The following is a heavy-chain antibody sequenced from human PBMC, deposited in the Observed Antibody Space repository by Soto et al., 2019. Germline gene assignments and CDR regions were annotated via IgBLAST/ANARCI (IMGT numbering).Heavy chain of an antibody. CDR3: AREISPGIAAAGTGFDY. V-gene: IGHV1-69*05. D-gene: IGHD6-13*01. CDR1: GGTFSSYA. Sequence: SVKVSCKASGGTFSSYAISWVRQAPGQGLEWMGGIIPIFGTANYAQKFQGRVTMTRDTSTSTVYMELSSLRSEDTAVYYCAREISPGIAAAGTGFDYWGQGTLVTVSS. CDR2: IIPIFGTA. J-gene: IGHJ4*02.